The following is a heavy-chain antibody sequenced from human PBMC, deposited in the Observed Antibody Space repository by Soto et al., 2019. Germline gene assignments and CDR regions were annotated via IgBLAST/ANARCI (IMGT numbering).Heavy chain of an antibody. CDR3: ARLQQHYYYYGMDV. CDR2: IIPIFGTA. CDR1: GGTFSSYA. Sequence: SVKVSCKASGGTFSSYAISWVRQAPGQGLEWMGGIIPIFGTANYAQKFQGRVTITADKSTSTAYMELSSLRSEDTDVYYCARLQQHYYYYGMDVWGQGTTVTVSS. D-gene: IGHD6-13*01. V-gene: IGHV1-69*06. J-gene: IGHJ6*02.